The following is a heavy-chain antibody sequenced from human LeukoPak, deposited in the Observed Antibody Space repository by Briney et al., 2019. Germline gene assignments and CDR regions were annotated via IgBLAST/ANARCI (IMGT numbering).Heavy chain of an antibody. CDR1: GFTFSTSA. V-gene: IGHV3-23*01. J-gene: IGHJ4*02. D-gene: IGHD6-19*01. CDR3: AKDMGIAVAGTPRY. Sequence: GGSLRLSCAASGFTFSTSAMTWVRQAPGKGLEWVSGISGSGVTDYADSVKGRFTISRDNSKNTLYLQMNSLRAEDTAVYYCAKDMGIAVAGTPRYWGQGTLVTVSS. CDR2: ISGSGVT.